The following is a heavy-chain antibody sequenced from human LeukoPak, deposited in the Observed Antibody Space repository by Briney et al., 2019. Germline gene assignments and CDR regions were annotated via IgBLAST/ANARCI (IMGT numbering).Heavy chain of an antibody. CDR1: GGSISSGDYY. CDR3: CSFYSSSGYRGRYSMDV. Sequence: PSETLSLTCTVSGGSISSGDYYWSWIRQPPGKGLEWIGYIYYSGSTYYNPSLKSRVTISVDTSKNQFSLKLSSVTAADTAVYYCCSFYSSSGYRGRYSMDVWGQGTTVTVSS. J-gene: IGHJ6*02. D-gene: IGHD6-13*01. V-gene: IGHV4-30-4*01. CDR2: IYYSGST.